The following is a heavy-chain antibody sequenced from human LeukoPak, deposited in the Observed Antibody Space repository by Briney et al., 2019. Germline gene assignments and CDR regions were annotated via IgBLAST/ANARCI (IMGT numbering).Heavy chain of an antibody. CDR2: ISAYNGNT. CDR1: GYTFTSYG. D-gene: IGHD6-13*01. J-gene: IGHJ3*02. Sequence: ASVKVSCKASGYTFTSYGISWVRQAPGQGLEWMGWISAYNGNTNYAQKFQGRVTMTRDTSISTAYMELSRLRSNDTAVYYCARVAVMSIAAAGDAFDIWGQGTMVTVSS. V-gene: IGHV1-18*01. CDR3: ARVAVMSIAAAGDAFDI.